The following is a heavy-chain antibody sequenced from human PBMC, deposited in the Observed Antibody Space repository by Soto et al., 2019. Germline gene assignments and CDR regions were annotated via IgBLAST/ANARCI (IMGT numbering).Heavy chain of an antibody. CDR2: VRASGLNT. D-gene: IGHD2-8*02. V-gene: IGHV3-23*01. Sequence: PGGSLRLSCAASGFTFSTYAMAWVRQAPGKGQEWVSGVRASGLNTDYADPVKGRFNISRDNAKNTLYLQMNSLRAEDTAVYYCARDKITGHFDYWGQGTLLTVSS. CDR3: ARDKITGHFDY. CDR1: GFTFSTYA. J-gene: IGHJ4*02.